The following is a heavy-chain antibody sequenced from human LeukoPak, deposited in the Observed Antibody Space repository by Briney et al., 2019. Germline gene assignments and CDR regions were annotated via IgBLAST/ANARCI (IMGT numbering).Heavy chain of an antibody. D-gene: IGHD3-16*02. CDR2: IYYSGRT. CDR3: AGGRSSNWFDP. V-gene: IGHV4-59*01. CDR1: GGSTSGYY. Sequence: PLETLCLTRTVSGGSTSGYYWSWIRQPPGKGLEWIGDIYYSGRTSYNPSLKSRVTMSVDTSKNQFSLKLNSVTAADTAVYYCAGGRSSNWFDPWGEGTLATVSS. J-gene: IGHJ5*01.